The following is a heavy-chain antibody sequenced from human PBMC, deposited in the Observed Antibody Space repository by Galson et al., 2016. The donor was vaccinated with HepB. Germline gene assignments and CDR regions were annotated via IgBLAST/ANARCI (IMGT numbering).Heavy chain of an antibody. D-gene: IGHD3-22*01. CDR3: ARRGGSYDSGGSLLYRYFDL. V-gene: IGHV1-69*06. Sequence: SVKVSCKASGGTFSRLAFSWVRQAPGQGLEWMGGIFPIFGTAGYAQKFQDRVTFSADRSTNTVYMELSSLTSDDTAVYYCARRGGSYDSGGSLLYRYFDLWGHGTRVTVSS. J-gene: IGHJ2*01. CDR1: GGTFSRLA. CDR2: IFPIFGTA.